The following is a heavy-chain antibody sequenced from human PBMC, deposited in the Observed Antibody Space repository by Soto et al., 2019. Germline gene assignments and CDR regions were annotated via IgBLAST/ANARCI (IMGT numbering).Heavy chain of an antibody. J-gene: IGHJ4*02. CDR3: ARAFRDCSGGSCYWAPFDY. Sequence: ASVKVSCKASGDTFTTYDINWVRQATGHGLEWMGWIDPNSGNIGYAQKFQGRVTITADESTSTAYMELSSLRSEDTAVYYCARAFRDCSGGSCYWAPFDYWGQGTLVTVSS. CDR1: GDTFTTYD. D-gene: IGHD2-15*01. CDR2: IDPNSGNI. V-gene: IGHV1-8*01.